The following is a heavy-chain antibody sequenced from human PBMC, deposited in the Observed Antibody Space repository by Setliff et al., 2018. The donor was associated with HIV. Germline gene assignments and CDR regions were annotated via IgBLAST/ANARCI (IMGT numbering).Heavy chain of an antibody. CDR2: ISAYNGNR. CDR1: GYTFTEYY. D-gene: IGHD6-19*01. J-gene: IGHJ1*01. CDR3: ASHPPWLDRAEYFQH. V-gene: IGHV1-18*01. Sequence: ASVKVSCKASGYTFTEYYIHWVRQAPGQGLEWMGWISAYNGNRNYAKKFQGRVTVTKDSSTSIAYMELRNLRSDDTAVYYCASHPPWLDRAEYFQHWGQGTLVTAPQ.